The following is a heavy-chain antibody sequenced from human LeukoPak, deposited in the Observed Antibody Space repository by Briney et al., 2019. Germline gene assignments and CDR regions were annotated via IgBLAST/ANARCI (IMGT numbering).Heavy chain of an antibody. Sequence: SETLSLTCTVSGGSISSYYWSWIRQPPGKGLEWIGYIFYSGSTNYNPSLESRVTMSVDTSKNQFSLKLSSVTAADTAVYYCARGVGVVPAAARWDAFDIWGQGTMVTVSS. J-gene: IGHJ3*02. CDR2: IFYSGST. CDR1: GGSISSYY. D-gene: IGHD2-2*01. V-gene: IGHV4-59*01. CDR3: ARGVGVVPAAARWDAFDI.